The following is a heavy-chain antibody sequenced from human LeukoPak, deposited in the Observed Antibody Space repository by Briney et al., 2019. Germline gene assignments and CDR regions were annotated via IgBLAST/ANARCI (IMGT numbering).Heavy chain of an antibody. CDR2: IKQDGSEK. CDR1: GFTFSTYW. D-gene: IGHD3-22*01. J-gene: IGHJ4*02. Sequence: GGSLRLSCAASGFTFSTYWMSWVRQAPGKGLEWVANIKQDGSEKYYVDSVKGRFTISRDNAKNSLYLQMNSLRAEDTAVYYCARDPISYYYDSSGYYYYWGQGTLVTVSS. V-gene: IGHV3-7*01. CDR3: ARDPISYYYDSSGYYYY.